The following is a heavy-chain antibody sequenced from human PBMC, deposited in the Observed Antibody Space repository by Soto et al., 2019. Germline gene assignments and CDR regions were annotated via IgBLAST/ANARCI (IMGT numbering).Heavy chain of an antibody. J-gene: IGHJ4*02. CDR1: GVTFSSYG. CDR2: ISYDGSNK. D-gene: IGHD3-3*01. CDR3: ASLAGYYDFWSGYYPPFDY. V-gene: IGHV3-30*03. Sequence: GGSLGLGCASSGVTFSSYGVHWVRQAPGKGLEWVAVISYDGSNKYYADSVKGRFTISRDNSKNTLYLQMNSLRAEDTAVYYCASLAGYYDFWSGYYPPFDYWGQGTLVPVSS.